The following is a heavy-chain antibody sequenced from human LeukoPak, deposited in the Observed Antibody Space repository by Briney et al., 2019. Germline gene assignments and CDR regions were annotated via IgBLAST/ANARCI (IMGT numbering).Heavy chain of an antibody. CDR2: INPNSGGT. V-gene: IGHV1-2*06. J-gene: IGHJ5*02. CDR3: AREFLAATRSWIIWFDP. D-gene: IGHD6-13*01. Sequence: ASVKVSCKASGYTFTGYYMHWVRQAPGQGLEWTGRINPNSGGTNYAQKFRGRVTMTRDTSISTAYMELSRLRSDDTAVYYWAREFLAATRSWIIWFDPWGQGTLVTVSS. CDR1: GYTFTGYY.